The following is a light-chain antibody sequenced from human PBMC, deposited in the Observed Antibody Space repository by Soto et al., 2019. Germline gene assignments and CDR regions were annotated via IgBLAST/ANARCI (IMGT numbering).Light chain of an antibody. CDR1: TGAVTSGYY. Sequence: QAVVTQEPSLTVSPGGTVTLTCASSTGAVTSGYYPNWFQQKPGQAPRALIYTTTIKHSWTPARFSGSLLGGKAALTLSGVRPEDEAEYYCLLYYGGAQSWVFGGGTQLTVL. CDR2: TTT. J-gene: IGLJ3*02. CDR3: LLYYGGAQSWV. V-gene: IGLV7-43*01.